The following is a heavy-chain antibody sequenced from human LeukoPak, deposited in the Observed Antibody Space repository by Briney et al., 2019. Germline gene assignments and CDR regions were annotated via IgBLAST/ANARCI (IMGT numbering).Heavy chain of an antibody. CDR3: ARGGSSVNYGMDV. Sequence: GSLRLSCAASGFTFRSYSINWVRPAPGEGLEWVSSISSSSSYIYYADSVKGRFTISRDNAKNSLYLQMNSLRAEDTAVYYCARGGSSVNYGMDVWGQGTTVTVSS. V-gene: IGHV3-21*01. D-gene: IGHD6-6*01. CDR2: ISSSSSYI. CDR1: GFTFRSYS. J-gene: IGHJ6*02.